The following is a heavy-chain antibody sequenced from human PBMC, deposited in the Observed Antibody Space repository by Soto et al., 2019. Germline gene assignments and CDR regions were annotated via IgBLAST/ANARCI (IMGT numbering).Heavy chain of an antibody. CDR1: GYTFTSYG. J-gene: IGHJ6*02. CDR3: ARGDCSGGSCYSQGVWWYYGMDV. Sequence: GASVKVSCKASGYTFTSYGISWVRQAPGQGLEWMGWISAYNGNTNYAQKLQGRVTMTTDTSTSTAYMELRSLRSDDTAVYYCARGDCSGGSCYSQGVWWYYGMDVWGQGTTVTVSS. CDR2: ISAYNGNT. D-gene: IGHD2-15*01. V-gene: IGHV1-18*01.